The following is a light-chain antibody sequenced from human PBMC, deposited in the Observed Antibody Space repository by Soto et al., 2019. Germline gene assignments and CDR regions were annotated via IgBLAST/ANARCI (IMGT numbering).Light chain of an antibody. Sequence: EIVLTQSPATLSLSPGERATLSCRASQSVYTYLAWYQQKPGQAPRLLIYDASKRATGIPARFSGSGSGTDFTLTISSLEPEDFAVYYCQQRTNWPRTWTFGQGTKVEIK. CDR2: DAS. J-gene: IGKJ1*01. CDR1: QSVYTY. V-gene: IGKV3-11*01. CDR3: QQRTNWPRTWT.